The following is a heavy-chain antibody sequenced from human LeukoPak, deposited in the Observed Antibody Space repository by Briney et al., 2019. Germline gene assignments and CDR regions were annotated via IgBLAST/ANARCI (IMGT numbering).Heavy chain of an antibody. Sequence: GGSLRLSCAASGFTFSDYWMYWVRQAPGKGLVWVSRIKSDGTGILYADFVEGRFTISRDNAKNALYLQMTSLRDEDTAVYYCVRGQSIDYGGQGILVTVS. J-gene: IGHJ4*02. D-gene: IGHD3-10*01. CDR3: VRGQSIDY. V-gene: IGHV3-74*03. CDR1: GFTFSDYW. CDR2: IKSDGTGI.